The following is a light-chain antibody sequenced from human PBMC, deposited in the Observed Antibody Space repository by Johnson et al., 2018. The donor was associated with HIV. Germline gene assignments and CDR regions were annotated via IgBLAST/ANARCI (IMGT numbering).Light chain of an antibody. CDR2: KTN. V-gene: IGLV1-51*02. CDR1: SSNIGNNY. CDR3: GTWDNSLSAGV. J-gene: IGLJ1*01. Sequence: QSVLTQPPSVSAAPGQKVTISCSGSSSNIGNNYVSWYQQLPGTAPKLLIYKTNDRPSGIPDRFSGSKSGTSATLGISGLQTGDEADYYCGTWDNSLSAGVFGSGTNVTFL.